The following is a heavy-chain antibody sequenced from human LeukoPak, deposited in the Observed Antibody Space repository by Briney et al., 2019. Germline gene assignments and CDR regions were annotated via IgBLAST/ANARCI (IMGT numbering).Heavy chain of an antibody. CDR1: GGTFSSYA. D-gene: IGHD6-13*01. CDR3: ARGSSSWYDPFDY. Sequence: ASVKVSCKASGGTFSSYAISWVRQAPGQGLEWMGGIIPIFGTANYAQKFQGRVTITTDESTSTAYMELSSLRSEDTAVYYCARGSSSWYDPFDYWGQGTLVTVSS. V-gene: IGHV1-69*05. J-gene: IGHJ4*02. CDR2: IIPIFGTA.